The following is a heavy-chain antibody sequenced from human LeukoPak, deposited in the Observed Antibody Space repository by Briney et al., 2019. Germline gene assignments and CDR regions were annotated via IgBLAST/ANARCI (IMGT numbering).Heavy chain of an antibody. J-gene: IGHJ4*02. CDR1: GFSFSSYA. CDR2: ISSSGEIT. CDR3: AKGGAVVLSPFDY. V-gene: IGHV3-23*01. D-gene: IGHD2/OR15-2a*01. Sequence: GGSLRLSCAASGFSFSSYAMIWVLQAPGKGLEWVSVISSSGEITYYADSLKGRFTISRDNSKNTLSLQMNSLRAEDTAIYYCAKGGAVVLSPFDYWGQGTLVTVSS.